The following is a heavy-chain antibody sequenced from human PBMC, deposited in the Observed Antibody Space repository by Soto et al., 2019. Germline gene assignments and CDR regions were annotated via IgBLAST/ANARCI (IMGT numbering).Heavy chain of an antibody. D-gene: IGHD5-12*01. CDR3: GRGLPTTGFEY. J-gene: IGHJ4*02. CDR2: SRNKARSYTT. CDR1: GFTFSDHY. Sequence: EVQLVESGGGLVQPGGSLRLSCAASGFTFSDHYMDWVRQSPGKGLEWVGRSRNKARSYTTDYAASVKGRFTISRDGSKSSVYLQLNSLGTEDTAVYYCGRGLPTTGFEYWGQGVLVAVSS. V-gene: IGHV3-72*01.